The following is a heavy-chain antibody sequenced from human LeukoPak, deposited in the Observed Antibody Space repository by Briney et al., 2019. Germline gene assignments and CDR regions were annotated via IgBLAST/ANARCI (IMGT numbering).Heavy chain of an antibody. V-gene: IGHV1-69*06. Sequence: SVKVSCKASGGTFSSYAISWVRQAPGQGLEWMGGIIPIFGTANYAQKFQGRVTITADKSTSTAYMELSSLRSEDTAVYYCARVSPSQLLYYYYYMDVWGKGTTVTISS. CDR2: IIPIFGTA. D-gene: IGHD2-2*01. CDR3: ARVSPSQLLYYYYYMDV. J-gene: IGHJ6*03. CDR1: GGTFSSYA.